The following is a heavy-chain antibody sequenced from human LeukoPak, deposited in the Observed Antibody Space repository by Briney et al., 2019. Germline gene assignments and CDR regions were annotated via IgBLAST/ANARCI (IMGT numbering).Heavy chain of an antibody. D-gene: IGHD5-12*01. V-gene: IGHV3-23*01. CDR3: AKGGYDYVEIGYFDY. Sequence: GGSLRLSCAASGFTFSSYAVNWVRQTPGKGLEWVSVIIGSGDTKYYADSVKGRFTISRDKSKNTLYLQMNSLTAEDTAVYYCAKGGYDYVEIGYFDYWGQGTLVTVSS. J-gene: IGHJ4*02. CDR2: IIGSGDTK. CDR1: GFTFSSYA.